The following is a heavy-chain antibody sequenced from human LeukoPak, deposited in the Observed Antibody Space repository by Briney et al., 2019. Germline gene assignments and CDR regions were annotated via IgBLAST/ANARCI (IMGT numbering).Heavy chain of an antibody. V-gene: IGHV4-59*01. CDR3: ARGSTMIDGAFDI. J-gene: IGHJ3*02. CDR1: GGSISSYY. Sequence: SETLSLTCTVSGGSISSYYWSWIRQPPGKGLEWIGYIYYSGSTNYNPSLKSRVTISVDTSKNQFSPKLSSVTAADTAVYYCARGSTMIDGAFDIWGQGTMVTVSS. CDR2: IYYSGST. D-gene: IGHD3-22*01.